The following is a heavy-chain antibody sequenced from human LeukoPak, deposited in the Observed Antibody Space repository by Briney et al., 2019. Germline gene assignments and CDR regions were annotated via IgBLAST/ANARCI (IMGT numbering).Heavy chain of an antibody. D-gene: IGHD3-10*01. Sequence: PSETLSLTCTVSGGSISSTSYYWGWIRQPPGKGLEWIGSIYYSGSTYYNPSLKSRVTISVDTSKNQFSLKLSSVTAADTAVYYCTRSDGYGLVGIWGQGTMVTVSS. CDR2: IYYSGST. V-gene: IGHV4-39*07. J-gene: IGHJ3*01. CDR1: GGSISSTSYY. CDR3: TRSDGYGLVGI.